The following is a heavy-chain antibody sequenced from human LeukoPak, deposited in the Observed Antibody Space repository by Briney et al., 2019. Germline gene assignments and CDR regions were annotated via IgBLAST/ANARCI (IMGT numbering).Heavy chain of an antibody. D-gene: IGHD3-3*01. CDR2: INHSGST. Sequence: SETLSLTCAVYGGSFSGYYWSWIRQPPGKGLEWIGEINHSGSTNYNPSLKSRVTISVDTSKNQFSLKLSSVTAADTAVYYCARGRPQIYDFWSGYYCGAFDIWGQGTMVTVSS. V-gene: IGHV4-34*01. J-gene: IGHJ3*02. CDR1: GGSFSGYY. CDR3: ARGRPQIYDFWSGYYCGAFDI.